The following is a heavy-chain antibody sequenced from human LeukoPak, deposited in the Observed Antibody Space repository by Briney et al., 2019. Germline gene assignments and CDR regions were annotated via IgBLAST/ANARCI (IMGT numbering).Heavy chain of an antibody. CDR2: IRGKAHSYAT. CDR1: GFTFRGSA. J-gene: IGHJ4*02. D-gene: IGHD1-26*01. CDR3: TRDGRGSYPTFDY. Sequence: GVSVRLSCAASGFTFRGSAMHWVRQASGKGLEWVGRIRGKAHSYATAYAASVKGRFTISRDDSKNTAYLQMNSLKTEDTAVYYCTRDGRGSYPTFDYWGQGTLVSVSS. V-gene: IGHV3-73*01.